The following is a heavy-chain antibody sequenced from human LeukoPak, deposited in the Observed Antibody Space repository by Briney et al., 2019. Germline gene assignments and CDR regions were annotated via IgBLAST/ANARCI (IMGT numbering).Heavy chain of an antibody. CDR3: AELGITMIGGV. Sequence: GGSLRLSCIASGFSFSRYEMNWVRQAPGKGLEWVSYISSSGSTIYYADSVKGRFTISRDNAKNSLYLQMNSLRAENTAVYYCAELGITMIGGVWGKGTTVTISS. J-gene: IGHJ6*04. V-gene: IGHV3-48*03. D-gene: IGHD3-10*02. CDR1: GFSFSRYE. CDR2: ISSSGSTI.